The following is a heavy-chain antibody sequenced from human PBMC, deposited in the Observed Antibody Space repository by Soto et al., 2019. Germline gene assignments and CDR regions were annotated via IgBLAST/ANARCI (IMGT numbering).Heavy chain of an antibody. D-gene: IGHD5-18*01. J-gene: IGHJ6*02. CDR1: GFTFSSYA. Sequence: ETLSLSCAASGFTFSSYAMSWVRQAPGKGLEWVSAISGSGGSTYYADSVKGRFTISRDNSKNTLYLQMNSLRAEDTAVYYCAKADTAMDYYYYYGMDVWGQGTTVTVSS. CDR2: ISGSGGST. V-gene: IGHV3-23*01. CDR3: AKADTAMDYYYYYGMDV.